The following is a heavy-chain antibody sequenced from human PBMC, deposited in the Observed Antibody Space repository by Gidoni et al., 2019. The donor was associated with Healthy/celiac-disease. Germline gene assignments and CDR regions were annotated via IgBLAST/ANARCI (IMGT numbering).Heavy chain of an antibody. CDR1: GFTFSSYG. J-gene: IGHJ6*02. CDR2: IWYDGSNK. V-gene: IGHV3-33*01. Sequence: QVQLVESGGGVVQPGRSLRLSCAASGFTFSSYGMHWVRKAPGKGLEWVAVIWYDGSNKYYADSVKGRFTISRDNSKNTLYLQMNSLRAEDTAVYYCARPRITMVRGVIRGMDVWGQGTTVTVSS. D-gene: IGHD3-10*01. CDR3: ARPRITMVRGVIRGMDV.